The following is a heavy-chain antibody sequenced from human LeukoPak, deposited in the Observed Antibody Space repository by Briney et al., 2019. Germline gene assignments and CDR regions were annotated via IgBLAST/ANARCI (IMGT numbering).Heavy chain of an antibody. CDR2: ISAYNGNT. CDR3: ASGGVRGVIIY. J-gene: IGHJ4*02. V-gene: IGHV1-18*01. D-gene: IGHD3-10*01. Sequence: ASVKVSCKASGYTFTSYGISWVRQAPGQGLEWMGWISAYNGNTNYAQKFQGRVTMTRDTSISTAYMELSRLRSDDTAVYYCASGGVRGVIIYWGQGTLVTVSS. CDR1: GYTFTSYG.